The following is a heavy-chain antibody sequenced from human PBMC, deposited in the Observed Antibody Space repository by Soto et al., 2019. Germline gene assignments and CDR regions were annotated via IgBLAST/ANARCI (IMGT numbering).Heavy chain of an antibody. D-gene: IGHD6-19*01. CDR2: IWYDGSNK. CDR1: GFTFSSCG. J-gene: IGHJ6*02. Sequence: QVQLVESGGGVVQPGRSLRLSCAASGFTFSSCGMHWVRQAPGKGLEWVAVIWYDGSNKYYADSVKGRFTISRDNSKNTLYLQMNSLRAEDTAVYYCARDQIAVAGTAYYYGMDVWGQGTTVTVSS. V-gene: IGHV3-33*01. CDR3: ARDQIAVAGTAYYYGMDV.